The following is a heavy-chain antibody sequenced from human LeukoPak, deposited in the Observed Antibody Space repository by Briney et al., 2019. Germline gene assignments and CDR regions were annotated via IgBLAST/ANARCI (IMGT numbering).Heavy chain of an antibody. Sequence: GGSLRLSCAASGFTFSSYAMSWVRQAPGKGLEWVSRIYSDGSVTNYADSVKGRFTISRDTAKNTLYLQMNSLGVEDTAIYYCARIRLGYFFGYWGQGTLVTVSS. V-gene: IGHV3-74*01. CDR2: IYSDGSVT. D-gene: IGHD3-22*01. CDR1: GFTFSSYA. J-gene: IGHJ4*02. CDR3: ARIRLGYFFGY.